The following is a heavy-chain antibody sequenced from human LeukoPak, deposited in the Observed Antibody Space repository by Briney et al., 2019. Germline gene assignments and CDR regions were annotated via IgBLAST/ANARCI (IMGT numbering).Heavy chain of an antibody. V-gene: IGHV3-30-3*01. D-gene: IGHD2-2*02. CDR3: ARARRDCSSTSCYTSFWFDP. CDR1: GFTFSSFA. CDR2: ISKDGTKK. J-gene: IGHJ5*02. Sequence: GGSLRLSCEASGFTFSSFAMHWVRQAPGKGLEWVAVISKDGTKKYYADSVKGRFTISRDNAKNSLYLQMNSLRAEDTAVYYCARARRDCSSTSCYTSFWFDPWGQGTLVTVSS.